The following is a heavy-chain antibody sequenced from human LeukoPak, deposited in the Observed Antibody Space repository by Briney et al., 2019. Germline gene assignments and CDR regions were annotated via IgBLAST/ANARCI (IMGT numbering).Heavy chain of an antibody. D-gene: IGHD2-21*02. CDR1: GGSFSGYY. CDR2: INHSGST. J-gene: IGHJ6*02. Sequence: PSETLSLTCAVYGGSFSGYYWSWIRQPPGKGLEWIGEINHSGSTNYNPSLKSRVTISVDTSKNQFSLKLSSVTAADTAVYYCARLRVVETDLYGMDVWGQGTTVTVSS. CDR3: ARLRVVETDLYGMDV. V-gene: IGHV4-34*01.